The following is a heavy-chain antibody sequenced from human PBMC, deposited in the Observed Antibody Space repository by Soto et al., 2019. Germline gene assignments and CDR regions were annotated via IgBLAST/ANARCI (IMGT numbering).Heavy chain of an antibody. V-gene: IGHV3-7*01. J-gene: IGHJ4*02. D-gene: IGHD3-10*01. Sequence: PGGSLRLSCAASGFTFSTSWMSWVRQAPGKGLEWVANIKEDGTEKYYVGSVRGRFAVSRDNAKNSLFLQMDSLRAEDTAVYYCARRAYSYASGGLFYYWGQGTLVTVSS. CDR3: ARRAYSYASGGLFYY. CDR1: GFTFSTSW. CDR2: IKEDGTEK.